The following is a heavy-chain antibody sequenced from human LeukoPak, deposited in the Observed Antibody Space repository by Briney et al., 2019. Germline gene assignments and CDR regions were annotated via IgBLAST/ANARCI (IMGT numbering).Heavy chain of an antibody. J-gene: IGHJ4*02. CDR1: GGSISTNNYY. Sequence: KPSETLSLTCTVSGGSISTNNYYWGWIRQPPGKGLEWIGTIYYTGRTYDNPSLKSRVTVSVDTSKNQFSLKLSFVTAADTAVYYCARLLYDRSGYYYFDYWGQGTLVTVSS. D-gene: IGHD3-22*01. V-gene: IGHV4-39*01. CDR3: ARLLYDRSGYYYFDY. CDR2: IYYTGRT.